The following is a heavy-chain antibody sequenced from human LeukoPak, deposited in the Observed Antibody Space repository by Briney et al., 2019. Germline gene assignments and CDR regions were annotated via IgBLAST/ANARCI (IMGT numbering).Heavy chain of an antibody. CDR1: GGSISSYY. CDR3: ASSKLLSGGWFDP. J-gene: IGHJ5*02. CDR2: IYYSGST. Sequence: SETLSLTCTVSGGSISSYYWSWIRQPPGKGLEWIGYIYYSGSTNYNPSLKSRVTISVDTSKNQFSLKLSSVTAADTAVYYCASSKLLSGGWFDPWGQGTLVTVSS. D-gene: IGHD2-2*01. V-gene: IGHV4-59*12.